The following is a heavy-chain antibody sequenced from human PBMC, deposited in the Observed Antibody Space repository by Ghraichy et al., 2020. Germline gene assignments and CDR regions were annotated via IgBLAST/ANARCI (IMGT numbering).Heavy chain of an antibody. CDR1: GGSISSYY. CDR2: IYYSGST. Sequence: SETLSLTCTVSGGSISSYYWSWIRQPPGKGLEWIGYIYYSGSTDYNPSLKSRVTISVDTSKNQFSLKLSSVTAADTAIYYCARHGTGTSYWFDPWGQGTLVTVSS. D-gene: IGHD1-7*01. J-gene: IGHJ5*02. V-gene: IGHV4-59*01. CDR3: ARHGTGTSYWFDP.